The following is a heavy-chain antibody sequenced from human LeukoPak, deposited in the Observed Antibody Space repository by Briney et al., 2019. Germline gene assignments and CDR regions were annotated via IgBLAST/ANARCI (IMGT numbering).Heavy chain of an antibody. V-gene: IGHV4-4*07. Sequence: SETLSLTCTVSGGSISSYYWSWIRQPAGKGLVWIGRIYTSGSTNYNPSLKSRVTMSVDTSKNQFSLKLSSVTAADTAVYYCARDSLSSSWYQPEDFDYWGQGTLVTVSS. CDR2: IYTSGST. J-gene: IGHJ4*02. CDR1: GGSISSYY. CDR3: ARDSLSSSWYQPEDFDY. D-gene: IGHD6-13*01.